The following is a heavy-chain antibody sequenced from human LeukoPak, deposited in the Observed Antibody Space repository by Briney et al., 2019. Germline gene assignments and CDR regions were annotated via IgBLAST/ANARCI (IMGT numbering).Heavy chain of an antibody. CDR1: GFTFSSYG. CDR3: AKDLGGYEFYYMDV. J-gene: IGHJ6*03. V-gene: IGHV3-23*01. Sequence: TGGSLRLSCAASGFTFSSYGMSWVRQAPGKGLEWVSAISGSGGSTYYADSVKGRFTISRDNSKNTLYLQMNSLRAEDTAVYYCAKDLGGYEFYYMDVWGKGTTVTISS. CDR2: ISGSGGST. D-gene: IGHD5-12*01.